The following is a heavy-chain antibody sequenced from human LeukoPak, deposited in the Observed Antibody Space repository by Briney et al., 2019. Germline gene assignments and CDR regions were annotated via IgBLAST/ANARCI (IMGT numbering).Heavy chain of an antibody. CDR3: ATDIIKWGYNWNDGDDY. Sequence: ASVKVSCKASGYTFTSYYMHWVRQAPGQGLEWMGIINPSGGSTSYAQKFQGRVTMTRDMSTSTVYMELSSLRSEDTAVYYCATDIIKWGYNWNDGDDYWGQGTLVTVSS. CDR2: INPSGGST. D-gene: IGHD1-20*01. V-gene: IGHV1-46*01. CDR1: GYTFTSYY. J-gene: IGHJ4*02.